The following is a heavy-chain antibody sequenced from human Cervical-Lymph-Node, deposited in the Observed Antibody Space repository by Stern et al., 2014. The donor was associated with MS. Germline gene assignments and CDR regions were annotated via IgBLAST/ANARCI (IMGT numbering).Heavy chain of an antibody. V-gene: IGHV2-5*01. CDR3: AHEVRWRHYDS. Sequence: QVTLKESGPTVVKPTETLTLTCSFYGFSFSTAEGGVGWIRQAPGKALEWLALIYWSGDPRYSPAWKDRLIITKPTARNHVLLMMTDMDPLDTATYYCAHEVRWRHYDSGGQGALVTVAS. CDR1: GFSFSTAEGG. D-gene: IGHD3-22*01. J-gene: IGHJ4*02. CDR2: IYWSGDP.